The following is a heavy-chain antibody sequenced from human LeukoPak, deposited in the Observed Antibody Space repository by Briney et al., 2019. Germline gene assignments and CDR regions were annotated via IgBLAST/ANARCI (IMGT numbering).Heavy chain of an antibody. CDR1: GFTFSSYG. V-gene: IGHV3-23*01. CDR3: AKRPYYDSSGYY. J-gene: IGHJ4*02. D-gene: IGHD3-22*01. CDR2: ISGSGGST. Sequence: GGTLRLSCAASGFTFSSYGMSWVRQAPGKGLEWVSAISGSGGSTYYADSVKGRFTISRDNSKNTLYLQMNSLRAEDTAVYYCAKRPYYDSSGYYWGQGTLVTVSS.